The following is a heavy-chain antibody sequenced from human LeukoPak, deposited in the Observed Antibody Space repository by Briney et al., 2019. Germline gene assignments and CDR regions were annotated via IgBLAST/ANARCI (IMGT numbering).Heavy chain of an antibody. Sequence: GGSLRLSCEASGFKFDDYSMHWVRQLPGKGLEWVSLISGDGVTTYYADSVTGRATISRDNGKNSLSLQLNSLKTEDTAFYYCAKGVNGISYTFDYWGRGTLVTVTP. CDR1: GFKFDDYS. V-gene: IGHV3-43*02. CDR3: AKGVNGISYTFDY. J-gene: IGHJ4*02. D-gene: IGHD2-8*01. CDR2: ISGDGVTT.